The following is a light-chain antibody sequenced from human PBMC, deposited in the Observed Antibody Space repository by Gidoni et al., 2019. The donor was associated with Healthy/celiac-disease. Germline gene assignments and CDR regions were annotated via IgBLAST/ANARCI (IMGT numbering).Light chain of an antibody. CDR1: QSVSSCY. Sequence: EIGLTQSPGTLSWSPGDRDTLSCRASQSVSSCYLAWYQQKPGQAPRLLIYGASSRAPGIPDRFSGRGSGTDFSLTISRLAPDDFAVYYCQPYGSSPLTFGGGTQVEIK. V-gene: IGKV3-20*01. CDR3: QPYGSSPLT. CDR2: GAS. J-gene: IGKJ4*01.